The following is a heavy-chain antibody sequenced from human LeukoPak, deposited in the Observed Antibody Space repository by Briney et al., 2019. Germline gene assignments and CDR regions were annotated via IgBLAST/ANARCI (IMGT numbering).Heavy chain of an antibody. CDR1: GFTFSNAW. D-gene: IGHD1-1*01. Sequence: PGGSLRLSCAASGFTFSNAWMSWVRQAPGKGLEWVGRIKSKTDGGTTDYAAPVKGRFTISRDDSKNTLYLQMNSLKTEDTAVYYRTTDLEESGAFDIWGQGTMVTVSS. CDR2: IKSKTDGGTT. CDR3: TTDLEESGAFDI. V-gene: IGHV3-15*01. J-gene: IGHJ3*02.